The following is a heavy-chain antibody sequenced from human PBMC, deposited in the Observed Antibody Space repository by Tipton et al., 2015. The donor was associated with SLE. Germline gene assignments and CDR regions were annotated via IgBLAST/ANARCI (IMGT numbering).Heavy chain of an antibody. J-gene: IGHJ4*02. CDR2: IKQDGNEI. V-gene: IGHV3-7*01. Sequence: SLRLSCAASRFTFSNYWMTWVRQAPGKGLEWVATIKQDGNEIYYVGSVKGRFAISRDNAKNSLYLEMNSLRVEDTAVYYCAIVLTSIGWGQGTLVTVSS. CDR1: RFTFSNYW. CDR3: AIVLTSIG. D-gene: IGHD2/OR15-2a*01.